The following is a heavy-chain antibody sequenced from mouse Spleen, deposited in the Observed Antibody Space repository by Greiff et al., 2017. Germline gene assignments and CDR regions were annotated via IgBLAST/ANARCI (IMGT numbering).Heavy chain of an antibody. V-gene: IGHV1-62-2*01. CDR1: GYAFTNYL. D-gene: IGHD2-14*01. CDR3: ARQYDLYYFDY. J-gene: IGHJ2*01. Sequence: VQLQQSGAELVRPGTSVKVSCKASGYAFTNYLIEWVKQRPGQGLEWIGWFYPGSGSIKYNEKFKDKATLTADKSSSTVYMELSRLTSEDSAVYFCARQYDLYYFDYWGQGTTLTVSS. CDR2: FYPGSGSI.